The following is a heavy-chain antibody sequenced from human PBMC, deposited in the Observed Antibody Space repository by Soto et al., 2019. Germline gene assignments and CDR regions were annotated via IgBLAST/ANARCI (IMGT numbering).Heavy chain of an antibody. Sequence: ASVKVSCKASGYTFTSYDINWVRQATGQGLGWMGWMNPNSGNTGYAQKFQGRVTMTRHTSISTAYMELSSLRSEDTAVYYCARGCYDFWSGYYFVDYYYYMAVWGQGTTVTGSS. D-gene: IGHD3-3*01. CDR1: GYTFTSYD. CDR3: ARGCYDFWSGYYFVDYYYYMAV. CDR2: MNPNSGNT. J-gene: IGHJ6*03. V-gene: IGHV1-8*01.